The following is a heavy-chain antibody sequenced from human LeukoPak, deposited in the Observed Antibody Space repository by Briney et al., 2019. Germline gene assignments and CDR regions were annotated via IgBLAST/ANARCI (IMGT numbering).Heavy chain of an antibody. CDR1: GSTFSSYA. CDR3: ARSSTYDSSGYYYWFDP. CDR2: IIPIFGIA. V-gene: IGHV1-69*04. Sequence: ASVKVSCKASGSTFSSYAISWVRQAPGQGLEWMGRIIPIFGIANYAQKFQGRVTITADKSTSTAYMGLSSLRSEDTAVYYCARSSTYDSSGYYYWFDPWGQGTLVTVSS. D-gene: IGHD3-22*01. J-gene: IGHJ5*02.